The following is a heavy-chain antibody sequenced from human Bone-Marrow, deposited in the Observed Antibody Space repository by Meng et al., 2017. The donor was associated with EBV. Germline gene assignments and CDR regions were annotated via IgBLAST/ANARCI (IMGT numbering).Heavy chain of an antibody. CDR2: IHHSGTT. D-gene: IGHD3-22*01. CDR3: ARGLGGHYPTMEY. Sequence: QVHLQESGPGLGKPSGTLSLTCAVSGASIDSSDWWTWVRQAPGKGLEWIGEIHHSGTTNCNPSLESRVTISIDKSDNQFSLKLTSVTAADTAVYYCARGLGGHYPTMEYWGQGTLVTVSS. CDR1: GASIDSSDW. J-gene: IGHJ4*02. V-gene: IGHV4-4*02.